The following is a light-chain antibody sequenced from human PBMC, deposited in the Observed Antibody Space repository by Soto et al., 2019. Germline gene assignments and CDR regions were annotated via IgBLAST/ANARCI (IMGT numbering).Light chain of an antibody. CDR2: KAS. CDR1: ESINSW. V-gene: IGKV1-5*03. Sequence: DIQQTQSPSTLSASVGDTVTITCRASESINSWLAWYQQKPGKAPNLLMNKASTLEPGVPSRFSGSGSGTEFTLTISSLQPADFATYYCQQYNSYATWTFGQGTKVEMK. J-gene: IGKJ1*01. CDR3: QQYNSYATWT.